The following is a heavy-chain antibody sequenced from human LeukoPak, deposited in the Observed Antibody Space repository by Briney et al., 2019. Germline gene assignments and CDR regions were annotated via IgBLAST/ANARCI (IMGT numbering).Heavy chain of an antibody. D-gene: IGHD3-10*01. Sequence: GGSLRLPCAASGFTVSTNYMSWVRQAPGKGLEWVSVIYSGDTTFYADSVRGKFTISRDNSKNTLYLQMNSLRAEDTAVYYCASILRSSSGYYFDYWGQGTLVVVSS. CDR1: GFTVSTNY. J-gene: IGHJ4*02. V-gene: IGHV3-66*01. CDR2: IYSGDTT. CDR3: ASILRSSSGYYFDY.